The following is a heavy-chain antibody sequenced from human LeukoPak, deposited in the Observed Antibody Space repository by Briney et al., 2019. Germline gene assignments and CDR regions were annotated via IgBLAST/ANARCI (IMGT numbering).Heavy chain of an antibody. CDR3: ARLGDYYDSSGYFDAFDI. V-gene: IGHV4-39*01. J-gene: IGHJ3*02. Sequence: SETLSLTCTVSGGSISSSSYHWGWVRQPPGKGLEWIGTIHYGGSTYYNPSLKSRVTISVDTSKKQFSLKLTSVTAADAAVYYCARLGDYYDSSGYFDAFDIWGQGTMVTVFS. CDR1: GGSISSSSYH. CDR2: IHYGGST. D-gene: IGHD3-22*01.